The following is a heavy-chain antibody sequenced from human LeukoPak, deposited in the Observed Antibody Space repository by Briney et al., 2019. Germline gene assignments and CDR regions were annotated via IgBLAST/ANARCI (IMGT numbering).Heavy chain of an antibody. V-gene: IGHV3-30*18. J-gene: IGHJ4*02. D-gene: IGHD3-9*01. CDR3: AKAHPTISGFDY. CDR1: GFTFSSYG. CDR2: ISYDGSNK. Sequence: GGSLRLSCAASGFTFSSYGMHWVRQAPGKGLEWVAVISYDGSNKYYADSVKGRFTISRDNSKNTLYLQMNSLRAEDTAVYYCAKAHPTISGFDYWGQGTLVTVSS.